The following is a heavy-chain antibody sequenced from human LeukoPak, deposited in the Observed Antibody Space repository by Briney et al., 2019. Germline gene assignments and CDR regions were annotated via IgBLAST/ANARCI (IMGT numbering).Heavy chain of an antibody. CDR3: ASISSSPPRDY. D-gene: IGHD6-6*01. V-gene: IGHV4-34*01. CDR2: INHSGST. Sequence: SETLSLTCAVYGGSFSGYYWSWIRQPPGKGLEWIGEINHSGSTNYNPSLKSRVTISVDTSKNQFSLKLSSVTAADTAVYYRASISSSPPRDYWGQGTLVTVSS. J-gene: IGHJ4*02. CDR1: GGSFSGYY.